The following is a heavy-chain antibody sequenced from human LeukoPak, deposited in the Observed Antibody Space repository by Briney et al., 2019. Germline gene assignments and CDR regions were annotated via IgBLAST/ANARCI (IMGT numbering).Heavy chain of an antibody. CDR2: IYYSGSS. J-gene: IGHJ3*02. Sequence: SETLSLTCSVSGGSISSTSYYWGWIRQPPGKGLEWIGSIYYSGSSYYNPSLKSRVTISVDTSKNQFSLKLSSVTAAAKAVYYCGRVLRWELHSRGLGRAFDIWGQGTMVTVSS. CDR3: GRVLRWELHSRGLGRAFDI. CDR1: GGSISSTSYY. V-gene: IGHV4-39*07. D-gene: IGHD4-23*01.